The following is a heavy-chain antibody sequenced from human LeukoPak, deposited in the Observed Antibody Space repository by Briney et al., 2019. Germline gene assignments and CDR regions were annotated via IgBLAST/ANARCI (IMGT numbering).Heavy chain of an antibody. J-gene: IGHJ6*02. CDR2: INHSGST. V-gene: IGHV4-34*01. Sequence: RASETLSLTCAVYGGSFSGYYWSWIRQPPGKGLEWIGEINHSGSTNYNPFLKSRVTISVDTSKNQFSLKLSSVTAADTAVYYCARGPDVYSSSWYGGGMDVWGQGTTVTVSS. CDR1: GGSFSGYY. D-gene: IGHD6-13*01. CDR3: ARGPDVYSSSWYGGGMDV.